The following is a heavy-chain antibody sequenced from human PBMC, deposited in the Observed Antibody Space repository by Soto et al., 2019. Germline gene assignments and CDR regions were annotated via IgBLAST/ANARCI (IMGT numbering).Heavy chain of an antibody. D-gene: IGHD1-26*01. CDR3: AREGWELPHYFDY. CDR2: IYYSGST. CDR1: GGSISSYY. V-gene: IGHV4-59*01. Sequence: PSETLSLTCTVSGGSISSYYWSWIRQPPGKGLEWIGYIYYSGSTNYNPSLKSRVTISVDTSKNQFSLKLSSVTAADTAVYYCAREGWELPHYFDYWGQGTLVTVSS. J-gene: IGHJ4*02.